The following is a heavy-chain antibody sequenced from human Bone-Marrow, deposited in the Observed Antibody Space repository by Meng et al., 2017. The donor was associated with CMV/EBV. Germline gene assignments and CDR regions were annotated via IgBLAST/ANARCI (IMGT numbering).Heavy chain of an antibody. V-gene: IGHV3-21*01. Sequence: GESLKISCAASGFTFSSYSMNWVRQAPGKGLEWVPSISSSSSYIYYADSVKGRFTISRDNAKNSLYLQMNSLRAEDTAVYYCAREERWLKTDYWGQGTLVTVSS. CDR2: ISSSSSYI. CDR3: AREERWLKTDY. D-gene: IGHD5-24*01. J-gene: IGHJ4*02. CDR1: GFTFSSYS.